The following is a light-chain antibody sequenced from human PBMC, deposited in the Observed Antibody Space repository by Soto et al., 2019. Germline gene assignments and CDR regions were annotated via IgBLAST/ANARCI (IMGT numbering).Light chain of an antibody. CDR3: SSYTASRTLL. J-gene: IGLJ1*01. V-gene: IGLV2-14*03. CDR1: SSDVGGYNY. Sequence: QSVLTLPASVSGSPGQSITISCTGTSSDVGGYNYVSWSQQHPGKAPKLLISEVSNRPSGVSNRFSGSKSGNTASLTISGLPADDEADYYCSSYTASRTLLFGTWNTATV. CDR2: EVS.